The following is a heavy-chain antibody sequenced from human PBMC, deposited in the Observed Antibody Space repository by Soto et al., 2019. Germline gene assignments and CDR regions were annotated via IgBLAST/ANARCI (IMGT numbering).Heavy chain of an antibody. Sequence: QVQLVQSGAEVKKPGSSVKVSCKASGGTFSSYAISWVRQAPGQGLEWMGGIIPIYGTANYAQKFQGRVTITADKSSSTAYMELSSLRSEDTAVYYCARDSPYSDSSLYAFDIWGQGTMVTVSS. CDR1: GGTFSSYA. CDR3: ARDSPYSDSSLYAFDI. CDR2: IIPIYGTA. D-gene: IGHD3-22*01. J-gene: IGHJ3*02. V-gene: IGHV1-69*06.